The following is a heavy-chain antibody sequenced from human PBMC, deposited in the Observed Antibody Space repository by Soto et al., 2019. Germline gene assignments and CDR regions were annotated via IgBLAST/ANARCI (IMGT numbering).Heavy chain of an antibody. J-gene: IGHJ4*02. Sequence: GGSLILSCAASEFTFSSHAMHWVSQAPGKGFEWVTLIWYDGSKKYYADPVKGRFTISRDNSKNTVYLQMNSLRVEDTAVYYCARDGGCSSPDSWGQGTLVTVSS. CDR2: IWYDGSKK. D-gene: IGHD3-16*01. CDR1: EFTFSSHA. V-gene: IGHV3-33*01. CDR3: ARDGGCSSPDS.